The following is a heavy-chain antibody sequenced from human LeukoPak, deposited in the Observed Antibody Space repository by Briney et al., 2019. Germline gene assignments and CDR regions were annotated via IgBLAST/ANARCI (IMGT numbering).Heavy chain of an antibody. CDR3: ARDLDPSKWELLLGYYYYGMDV. CDR2: ISYDGSNK. Sequence: GGSLRLSCAASGFTFSSYAMHWVRQAPGKGLEWVAVISYDGSNKYYADSVKGRFTISRDNSKNTLYLQMNSLRAEDTAVNYCARDLDPSKWELLLGYYYYGMDVWGQGTTVTVSS. J-gene: IGHJ6*02. CDR1: GFTFSSYA. D-gene: IGHD1-26*01. V-gene: IGHV3-30-3*01.